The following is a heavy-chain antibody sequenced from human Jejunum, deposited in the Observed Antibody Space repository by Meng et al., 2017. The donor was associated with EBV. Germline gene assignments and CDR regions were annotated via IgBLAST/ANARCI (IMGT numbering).Heavy chain of an antibody. D-gene: IGHD2-15*01. V-gene: IGHV4-4*02. CDR3: ARVRCSGGSCFYFDY. CDR2: IYHDGSS. J-gene: IGHJ4*02. CDR1: GGSITSSDW. Sequence: VQLQESGPGRVNPSGPLSLTCAVSGGSITSSDWWTWVRQPPGEGLEWIGEIYHDGSSNYSPSLKSRVTILLDKSENHFSLKLNSVTAADTAVYYCARVRCSGGSCFYFDYWGQGALVTVAS.